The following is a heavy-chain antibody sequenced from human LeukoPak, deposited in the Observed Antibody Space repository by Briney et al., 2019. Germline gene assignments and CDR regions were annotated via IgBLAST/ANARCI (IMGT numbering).Heavy chain of an antibody. J-gene: IGHJ4*02. Sequence: GRSLRLSCAASGFTFSSYGMHWVRQAPGKGLEWVAVISYDGSNKYYADSVKGRFTISRDNSKNTLYLQMNSLRAEDTAVYYCAKGRSVIRGELDYWGQGNLVTVSS. V-gene: IGHV3-30*18. D-gene: IGHD3-10*01. CDR3: AKGRSVIRGELDY. CDR1: GFTFSSYG. CDR2: ISYDGSNK.